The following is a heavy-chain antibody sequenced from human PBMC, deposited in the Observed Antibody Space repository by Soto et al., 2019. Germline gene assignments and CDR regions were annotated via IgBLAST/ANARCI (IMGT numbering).Heavy chain of an antibody. CDR1: GYTFTSYA. J-gene: IGHJ6*03. Sequence: ASVKVSCKASGYTFTSYAMHWVRQAPGQRLEWMGWINASNGNTKYSQKFQGRVTITRDTSASTAYMELSSLRSEDTAVYYCARDRVWGSDYYYYMDVWGKGTTVTVSS. V-gene: IGHV1-3*01. D-gene: IGHD3-16*01. CDR3: ARDRVWGSDYYYYMDV. CDR2: INASNGNT.